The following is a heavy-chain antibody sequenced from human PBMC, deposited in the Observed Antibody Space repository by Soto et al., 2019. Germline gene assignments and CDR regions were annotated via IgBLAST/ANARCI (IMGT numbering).Heavy chain of an antibody. CDR2: IYCSGST. Sequence: QVQLQESGPGLVKPSQTLSLTCTVSGGSISSGDSYWSWIRQPPGRGLEWIGYIYCSGSTYYTPSLKSRVTISVDTSKNQFSLKLSSVTAADTAVYYCARAAKTYYYDSSGYYYTFVIWGQGTMVTVSS. J-gene: IGHJ3*02. CDR3: ARAAKTYYYDSSGYYYTFVI. V-gene: IGHV4-30-4*01. CDR1: GGSISSGDSY. D-gene: IGHD3-22*01.